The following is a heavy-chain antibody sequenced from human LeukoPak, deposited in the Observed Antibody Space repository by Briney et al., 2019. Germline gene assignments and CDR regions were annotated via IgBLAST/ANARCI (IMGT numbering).Heavy chain of an antibody. CDR1: GYTFTGYY. D-gene: IGHD2-2*01. J-gene: IGHJ5*02. Sequence: ASVKVSRKASGYTFTGYYMHWVRQAPGQGLEWMGWINPNSGGTNYAQKFQGRVTMTRDTSISTAYMELSRLRSDDTAVYYCARSPDIVVVPAADYQNWFDPWGQGTLVTVSS. V-gene: IGHV1-2*02. CDR2: INPNSGGT. CDR3: ARSPDIVVVPAADYQNWFDP.